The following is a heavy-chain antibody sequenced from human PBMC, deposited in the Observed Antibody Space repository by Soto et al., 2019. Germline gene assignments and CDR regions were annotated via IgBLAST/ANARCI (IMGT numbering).Heavy chain of an antibody. CDR3: ARDPLKAAAGTTPFDY. CDR1: GYTFTSYG. Sequence: ASVKVSCKASGYTFTSYGISWVRQAPGQGLEWMGWISAYNGNTNYAQKLQGRVTMTTDTSTSTAYMELRSLRSDDMAVYYCARDPLKAAAGTTPFDYWGQGTLVTVSS. V-gene: IGHV1-18*03. CDR2: ISAYNGNT. D-gene: IGHD6-13*01. J-gene: IGHJ4*02.